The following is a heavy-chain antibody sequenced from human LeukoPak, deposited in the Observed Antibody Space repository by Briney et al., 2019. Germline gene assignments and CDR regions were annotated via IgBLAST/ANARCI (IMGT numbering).Heavy chain of an antibody. CDR2: INPSGSST. CDR1: GNTLTELS. V-gene: IGHV1-2*02. Sequence: ASVKVSCKGSGNTLTELSMHWVRQAPGKGLEWMGLINPSGSSTIYAQKFQGRVTMTRDTSISTAYMELSRLRSDDTAVYYCAREGYCSSTSCPHDYWGQGTLVTVSS. J-gene: IGHJ4*02. CDR3: AREGYCSSTSCPHDY. D-gene: IGHD2-2*01.